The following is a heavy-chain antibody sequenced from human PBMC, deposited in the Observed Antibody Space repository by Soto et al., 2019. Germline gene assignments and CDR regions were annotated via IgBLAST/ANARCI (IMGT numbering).Heavy chain of an antibody. CDR1: GYTFTGYY. J-gene: IGHJ6*02. Sequence: ASVKVSCKASGYTFTGYYMHWVRQAPGQGLEWMGWINPNSGGTNYAQKFQGRVTMTRDTSISTAYMELSRLRSDDTAVYYCARGSIAVAGLYGMDVWGQGTTVTSP. D-gene: IGHD6-19*01. CDR3: ARGSIAVAGLYGMDV. V-gene: IGHV1-2*02. CDR2: INPNSGGT.